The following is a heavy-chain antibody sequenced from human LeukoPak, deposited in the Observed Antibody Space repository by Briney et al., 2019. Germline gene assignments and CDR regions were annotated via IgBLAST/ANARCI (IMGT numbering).Heavy chain of an antibody. Sequence: PGGSLRLSCAASGFTFSGYSTNWVRQAPGKGLEWVSSISSSSSYIYYADSVKGRLTISRDNAKNSLYLQMNSLRAEDTAVYYCARGVVRYFDYWGQGALVTVSS. D-gene: IGHD3-9*01. J-gene: IGHJ4*02. V-gene: IGHV3-21*01. CDR3: ARGVVRYFDY. CDR2: ISSSSSYI. CDR1: GFTFSGYS.